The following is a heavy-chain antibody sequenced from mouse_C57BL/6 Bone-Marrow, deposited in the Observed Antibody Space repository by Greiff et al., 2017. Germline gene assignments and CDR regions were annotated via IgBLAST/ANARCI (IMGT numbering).Heavy chain of an antibody. J-gene: IGHJ2*01. V-gene: IGHV1-50*01. CDR2: IDPSDSYT. D-gene: IGHD1-1*01. Sequence: QVQLQQSGAELVKPGASVKLSCKASGYTFTSYWMQWVKQRPGQGLEWIGEIDPSDSYTNYNQKFKGKATLTVDTSSSTAYMQLSSLTSEDSVVYYCARGLITTVADYWGQGTTLTVSS. CDR3: ARGLITTVADY. CDR1: GYTFTSYW.